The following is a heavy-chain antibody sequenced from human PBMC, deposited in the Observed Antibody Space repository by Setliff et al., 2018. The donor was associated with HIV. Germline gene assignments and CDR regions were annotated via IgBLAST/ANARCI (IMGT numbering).Heavy chain of an antibody. CDR2: IYTSGST. D-gene: IGHD6-13*01. Sequence: SETLSLTCTVSGGSISNYYWSWIRQPPGKGLEWIGYIYTSGSTNYNPSLKSRVTMSIDTSKNQISLKLNSVTAADTATYYCARSNPGITAGLLAYWGPGTLVTVSS. CDR3: ARSNPGITAGLLAY. V-gene: IGHV4-4*09. J-gene: IGHJ4*02. CDR1: GGSISNYY.